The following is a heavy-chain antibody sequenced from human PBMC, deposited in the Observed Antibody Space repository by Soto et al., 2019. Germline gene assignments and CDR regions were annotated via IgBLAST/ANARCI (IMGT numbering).Heavy chain of an antibody. Sequence: QVHLVQSGAEVKKPGASVKVSCKASGYTFTSYGITWVRQAPGQGLEWMGWISAHNGNTDYAQKLQGRVIVTRDTSTSTAYIELRSLRSDDTAVYSCARGRYGDYWGQGALVTVSS. V-gene: IGHV1-18*01. CDR2: ISAHNGNT. J-gene: IGHJ4*02. D-gene: IGHD1-1*01. CDR1: GYTFTSYG. CDR3: ARGRYGDY.